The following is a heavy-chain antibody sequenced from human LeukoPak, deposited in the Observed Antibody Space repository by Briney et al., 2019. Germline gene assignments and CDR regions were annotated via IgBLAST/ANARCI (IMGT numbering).Heavy chain of an antibody. Sequence: GGSLRLSCAASGFTFSTYGMHWVRQAPGKGLEWVAVIWYDGSIKYYGDSVKGRFTISRDNLKNTLYLQMNSLRAEDTAMYYCARAVGPFDFWGPGTLVIVSS. CDR3: ARAVGPFDF. CDR1: GFTFSTYG. V-gene: IGHV3-33*01. CDR2: IWYDGSIK. J-gene: IGHJ3*01.